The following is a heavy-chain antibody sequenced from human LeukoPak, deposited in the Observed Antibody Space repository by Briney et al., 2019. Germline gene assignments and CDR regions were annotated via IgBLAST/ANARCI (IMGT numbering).Heavy chain of an antibody. CDR3: ARLYDSSGCYYFYYFDY. D-gene: IGHD3-22*01. J-gene: IGHJ4*02. CDR2: IYHSGST. V-gene: IGHV4-38-2*01. CDR1: GYSISSGYY. Sequence: QPSETLSLTCAVSGYSISSGYYWGWIRQPPGKGLEWIGSIYHSGSTYYNPSLKSRVTISVDTSKNQFSLKLSSVTAADTAVYYCARLYDSSGCYYFYYFDYWGQGTLVTVSS.